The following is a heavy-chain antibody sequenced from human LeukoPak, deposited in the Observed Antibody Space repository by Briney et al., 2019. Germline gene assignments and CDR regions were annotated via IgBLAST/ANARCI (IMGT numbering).Heavy chain of an antibody. V-gene: IGHV4-34*01. J-gene: IGHJ4*02. D-gene: IGHD6-6*01. CDR2: INHSGST. CDR1: GGSFSGYY. CDR3: ARGPLPSSIAAQEVRPYYFDY. Sequence: PSETLSLTCAVYGGSFSGYYWSWIRQPPGKGLEWIGEINHSGSTNYNPSLKSRVTISVDTSKNQFSLKLSSVTAADTAVYYCARGPLPSSIAAQEVRPYYFDYWGQGTLVTVSS.